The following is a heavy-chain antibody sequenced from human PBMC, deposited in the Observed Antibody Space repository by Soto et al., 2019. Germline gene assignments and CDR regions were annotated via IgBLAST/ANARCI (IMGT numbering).Heavy chain of an antibody. CDR2: IRSKANSYAT. D-gene: IGHD3-22*01. CDR1: GFTFSGSA. V-gene: IGHV3-73*01. J-gene: IGHJ3*02. CDR3: QGVGEVIVVVTNI. Sequence: EVQLVESGGGLVQPGGSLKLSCAASGFTFSGSAMHWVRQASGKGLEWVGRIRSKANSYATAYAASVKGRFTISRDDSKNTAYLQMNSLKTEDTAVYYCQGVGEVIVVVTNIWGQGTMVTVSS.